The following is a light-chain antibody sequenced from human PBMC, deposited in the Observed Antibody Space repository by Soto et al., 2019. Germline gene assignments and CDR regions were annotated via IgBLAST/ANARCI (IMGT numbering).Light chain of an antibody. V-gene: IGKV3-15*01. J-gene: IGKJ5*01. CDR3: KQYNSWTAIS. CDR1: QGVSRN. Sequence: EIVITQSPATLSVSPGERAPLSCRASQGVSRNLAWYQQKPGQTPRLLIFDASTRASGVPARFSGSGSGTEFTLTISSLQSEDFAVYYCKQYNSWTAISFGQGTRREIK. CDR2: DAS.